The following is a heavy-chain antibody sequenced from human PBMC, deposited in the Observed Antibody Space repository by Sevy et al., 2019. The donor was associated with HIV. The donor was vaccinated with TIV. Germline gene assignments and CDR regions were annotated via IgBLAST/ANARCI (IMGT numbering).Heavy chain of an antibody. CDR3: ARDHGGVQDWCFDL. CDR2: IYTGGST. Sequence: GGSLRLSCAASGFDVSNNYMSWVLQAPGKGLEWVSVIYTGGSTYYADSVTGRFTMSRDTSKNTVYLQMDSLSAEDTAVYYCARDHGGVQDWCFDLWGRGTLVTVSS. CDR1: GFDVSNNY. J-gene: IGHJ2*01. D-gene: IGHD2-8*01. V-gene: IGHV3-53*01.